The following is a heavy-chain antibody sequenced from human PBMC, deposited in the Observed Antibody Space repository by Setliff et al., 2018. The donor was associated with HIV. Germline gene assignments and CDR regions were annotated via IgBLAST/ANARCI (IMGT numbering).Heavy chain of an antibody. CDR2: INWNGAIT. D-gene: IGHD3-9*01. CDR3: AREAYDVLTPHAHIDY. Sequence: PGGSLRLSCAVSGFTFSPYWMHWVRQVSGKGLEWVSGINWNGAITDYADSVKGRFTISRDNAKNSLHLQMNSLRAEDAAFYYCAREAYDVLTPHAHIDYWGQGVLVTVSS. CDR1: GFTFSPYW. J-gene: IGHJ4*02. V-gene: IGHV3-20*04.